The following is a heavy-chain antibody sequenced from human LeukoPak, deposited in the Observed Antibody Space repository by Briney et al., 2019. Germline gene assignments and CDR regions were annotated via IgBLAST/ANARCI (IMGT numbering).Heavy chain of an antibody. J-gene: IGHJ3*02. V-gene: IGHV3-30*02. CDR3: ARIRTIVRGPDGFDI. D-gene: IGHD3-10*01. Sequence: PGGSLRLSCAASGFTFSSYGMHWVRQAPGKGLEWVAFIRYDGSNKYYADSVKGRFTISRDNSKNTLYLQMNSLRAEDTAVYYCARIRTIVRGPDGFDIWGQGTMVAVSS. CDR1: GFTFSSYG. CDR2: IRYDGSNK.